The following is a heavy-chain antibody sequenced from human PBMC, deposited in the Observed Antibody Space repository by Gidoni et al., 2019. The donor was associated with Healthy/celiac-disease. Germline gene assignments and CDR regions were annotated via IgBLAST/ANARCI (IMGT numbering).Heavy chain of an antibody. CDR3: ARTHCSGGSCYPNWFDP. J-gene: IGHJ5*02. CDR1: GGPISSGGYY. D-gene: IGHD2-15*01. Sequence: QVQLQESGPGLVKPSQTLSLTCTVSGGPISSGGYYWSWIRQHPGKGLEWIGYIYYSGSTYYNPSLKSRVTISVDTSKNQFSLKLSSVTAADTAVYYCARTHCSGGSCYPNWFDPWGQGTLVTVSS. CDR2: IYYSGST. V-gene: IGHV4-31*03.